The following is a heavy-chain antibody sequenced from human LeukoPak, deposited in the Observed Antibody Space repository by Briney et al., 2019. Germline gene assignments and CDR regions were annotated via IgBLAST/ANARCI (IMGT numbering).Heavy chain of an antibody. CDR2: VSNDGSST. V-gene: IGHV3-74*01. CDR1: GFTLSNYW. J-gene: IGHJ4*02. Sequence: GESLKLSCAASGFTLSNYWMHWVRQGPGKGLVWVSRVSNDGSSTAYGDSVRGRFTISRDNAKKTLYLQMNSLRAEDTAVYYCVGAAADTTPRPWGQGTLVTVSS. CDR3: VGAAADTTPRP. D-gene: IGHD6-13*01.